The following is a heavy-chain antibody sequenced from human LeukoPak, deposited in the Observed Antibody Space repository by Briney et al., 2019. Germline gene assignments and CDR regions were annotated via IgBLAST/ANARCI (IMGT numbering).Heavy chain of an antibody. J-gene: IGHJ4*02. CDR2: INHSGST. CDR3: ARGISS. D-gene: IGHD6-13*01. CDR1: GGSISSSNW. V-gene: IGHV4-4*02. Sequence: SGTLSLTCAVSGGSISSSNWWSWVRQPPGKGLEWTGEINHSGSTNYNPSLKSRVTISVDTSKNQFSLKLSSVTAADTAVYYCARGISSWGQGTLVTVSS.